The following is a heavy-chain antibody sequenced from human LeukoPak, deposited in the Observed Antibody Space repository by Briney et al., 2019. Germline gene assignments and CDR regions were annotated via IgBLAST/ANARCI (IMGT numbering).Heavy chain of an antibody. J-gene: IGHJ4*02. CDR2: ISYDGSNK. CDR3: AKDLNLQWTLDY. CDR1: GFTFSSYG. D-gene: IGHD4-11*01. Sequence: GGSLRLSCAASGFTFSSYGMHWVRQAPGKGLEWVAVISYDGSNKYYADSVKGRLTISRDNSKNTLYLQMNSLRAEDTAVYYCAKDLNLQWTLDYWGQGTLVTVSS. V-gene: IGHV3-30*18.